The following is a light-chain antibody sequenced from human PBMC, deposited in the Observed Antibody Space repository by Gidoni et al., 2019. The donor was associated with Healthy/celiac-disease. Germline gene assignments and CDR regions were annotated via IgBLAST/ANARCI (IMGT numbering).Light chain of an antibody. J-gene: IGLJ3*02. V-gene: IGLV1-44*01. CDR3: AAWDDSLNGYWV. Sequence: QSVLTQPPSASGTPGQRVTISCSGSSSNIGSNTVNWYQQLPGTAPKLLIYSNNQRPAGVPDRFSGSTSGTSASLAICGLQSEDEADYYCAAWDDSLNGYWVFGGGTQLTVL. CDR2: SNN. CDR1: SSNIGSNT.